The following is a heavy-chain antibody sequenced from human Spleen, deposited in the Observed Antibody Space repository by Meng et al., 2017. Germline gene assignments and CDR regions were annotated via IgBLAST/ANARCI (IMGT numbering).Heavy chain of an antibody. J-gene: IGHJ1*01. V-gene: IGHV2-5*02. D-gene: IGHD6-19*01. CDR2: IYWDDDK. CDR1: GFSLRTSGVG. Sequence: QITLQVSCPTLVQPHQTLTLTCTFSGFSLRTSGVGVGWIRQPSGKALEWLALIYWDDDKRYSPSLKSRLTITKDNSKNQVVLTMTNMDSVDTATYYCAHRAVAGSFEYFQHWGQGTLVTVSS. CDR3: AHRAVAGSFEYFQH.